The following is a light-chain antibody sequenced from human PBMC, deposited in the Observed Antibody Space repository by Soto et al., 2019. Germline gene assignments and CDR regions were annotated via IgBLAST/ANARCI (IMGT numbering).Light chain of an antibody. Sequence: QSALTQPASVSGSPGQSITISCTGTSSDVGGYDFVSWYRQYPGQAPKILIYEVTHRPSGVPDRFSGSKSGNTAALTISGLQADDEAEYYCSSYTITSSPVFVPGTKLTVL. CDR3: SSYTITSSPV. CDR2: EVT. CDR1: SSDVGGYDF. J-gene: IGLJ1*01. V-gene: IGLV2-14*01.